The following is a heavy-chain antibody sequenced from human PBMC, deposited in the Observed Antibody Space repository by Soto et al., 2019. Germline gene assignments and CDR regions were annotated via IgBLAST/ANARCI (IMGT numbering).Heavy chain of an antibody. CDR2: ISGSGGST. CDR1: GFTFSSYA. D-gene: IGHD3-10*01. V-gene: IGHV3-23*01. J-gene: IGHJ6*03. Sequence: GGSLRLSCAASGFTFSSYAMSWVRQAPGKGLEWVSAISGSGGSTYYADSVKGRFTISRDNSKNTLYLQMNSLRAEDTAVYYCAKDPSQSGSGSYYRYYYYYMDVWGKGTTVTVSS. CDR3: AKDPSQSGSGSYYRYYYYYMDV.